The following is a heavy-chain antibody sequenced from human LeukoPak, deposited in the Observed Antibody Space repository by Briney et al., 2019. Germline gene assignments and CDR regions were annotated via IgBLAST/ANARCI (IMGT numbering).Heavy chain of an antibody. CDR3: AKGSLRGTLYYFDY. CDR2: ISGSGGST. D-gene: IGHD3-16*01. J-gene: IGHJ4*02. V-gene: IGHV3-23*01. Sequence: PGGSLRLSCAASGFTFSSYAMSWVRQASGKGLEWVSAISGSGGSTYYADSVKGRFTISRDNSKDTLYLQMNSLRAEDTAVYYCAKGSLRGTLYYFDYWGQGTLVTVSS. CDR1: GFTFSSYA.